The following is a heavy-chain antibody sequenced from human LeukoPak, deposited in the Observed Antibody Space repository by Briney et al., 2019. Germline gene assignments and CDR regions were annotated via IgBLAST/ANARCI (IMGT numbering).Heavy chain of an antibody. Sequence: GASVTVSCTASGYTFTSYYMHWVRPAPGQGLEWMGVINPSGGSTIYAQKFQGRVTMTRDTSTSTVYMELSSLRSEDTAVYYCAKEGIGAFDIWGQGTMVTVSS. CDR3: AKEGIGAFDI. V-gene: IGHV1-46*01. CDR1: GYTFTSYY. CDR2: INPSGGST. D-gene: IGHD6-13*01. J-gene: IGHJ3*02.